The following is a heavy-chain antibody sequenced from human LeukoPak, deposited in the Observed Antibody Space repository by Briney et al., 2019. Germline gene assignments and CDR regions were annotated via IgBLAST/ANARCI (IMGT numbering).Heavy chain of an antibody. V-gene: IGHV3-23*01. D-gene: IGHD2-2*01. CDR2: LHADSGMT. CDR1: GFTFSSYA. J-gene: IGHJ4*02. CDR3: VKDFLHGPHIEPVGSVGPFDY. Sequence: GGSVRLSCATSGFTFSSYAMSWVRQAPGKGLEWVSGLHADSGMTYYADSVKGRFTISRDNSKNTLYFQMNSLRAEDTAVYYCVKDFLHGPHIEPVGSVGPFDYWGQGTLVTVSS.